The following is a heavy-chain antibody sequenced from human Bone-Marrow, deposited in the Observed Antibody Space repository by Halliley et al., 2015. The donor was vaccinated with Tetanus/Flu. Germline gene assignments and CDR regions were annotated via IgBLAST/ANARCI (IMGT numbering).Heavy chain of an antibody. V-gene: IGHV5-51*01. CDR3: AKQGEVGSNYGLDV. J-gene: IGHJ6*02. CDR2: IYPGDFDT. D-gene: IGHD1-26*01. Sequence: QLVQSGSVLKKLGESLRISCKVSGFSFTNYWISWVRQVPGKGLEWMGVIYPGDFDTRYSESFQGRITISADRSISTTYLQWGSLRPSDTAIYFCAKQGEVGSNYGLDVWGQGTTVTVSS. CDR1: GFSFTNYW.